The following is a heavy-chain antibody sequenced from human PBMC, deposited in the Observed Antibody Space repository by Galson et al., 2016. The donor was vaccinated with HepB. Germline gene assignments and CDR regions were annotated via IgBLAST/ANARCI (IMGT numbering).Heavy chain of an antibody. Sequence: SETLSLTCTVSGGSVSRGSYYWTWLRQSPGKAVEWLGSIYYTGSSNYSPSLKSRVSISRDTSREQISLKLTSVTAGDTAVYFCARAGKWLQAQYFYSMDVWGQGTTVTVSS. CDR2: IYYTGSS. J-gene: IGHJ6*02. V-gene: IGHV4-61*01. D-gene: IGHD3-9*01. CDR3: ARAGKWLQAQYFYSMDV. CDR1: GGSVSRGSYY.